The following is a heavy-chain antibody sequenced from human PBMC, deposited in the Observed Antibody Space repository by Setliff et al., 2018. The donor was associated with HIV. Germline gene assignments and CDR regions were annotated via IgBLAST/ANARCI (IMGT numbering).Heavy chain of an antibody. D-gene: IGHD5-12*01. CDR1: GYTFTNFG. V-gene: IGHV1-18*01. CDR2: VNTNNDKT. CDR3: AIDVIGGWLRPMPDF. J-gene: IGHJ4*02. Sequence: ASVKVSCKASGYTFTNFGITWVRQVPGQGLEWMGWVNTNNDKTNYAQKFQGRVTMTTDRSTKTAYLDLGSLRPDDTAVYYCAIDVIGGWLRPMPDFWGPGTLVTVSS.